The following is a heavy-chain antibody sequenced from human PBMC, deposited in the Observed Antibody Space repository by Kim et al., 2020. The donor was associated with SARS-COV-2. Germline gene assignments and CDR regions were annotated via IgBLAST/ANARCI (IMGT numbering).Heavy chain of an antibody. CDR3: ARKGYCGLDV. D-gene: IGHD2-21*01. V-gene: IGHV4-34*01. Sequence: SETLSLTCAVYGGSFSGYYWSWIRQPPGKGLEWIGEINHSGSTNYNPSLKSRVTISVDTSKNQFSLKLSSVTAADTAAYYCARKGYCGLDVWGQGTTVTVSS. J-gene: IGHJ6*02. CDR1: GGSFSGYY. CDR2: INHSGST.